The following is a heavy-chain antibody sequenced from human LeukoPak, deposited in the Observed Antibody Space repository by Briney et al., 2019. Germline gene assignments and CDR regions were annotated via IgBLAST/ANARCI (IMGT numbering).Heavy chain of an antibody. CDR3: ARGGLGYCSGGACYHEYFQH. Sequence: SETLSLTCAVFGGSLSGSYWSWIRQPPGKGLEWIGEINHSGGTNYNPSLKSRVTISVDTSKNQFSLKLSSVTAADTAVYYCARGGLGYCSGGACYHEYFQHWGQGTLVTVSS. J-gene: IGHJ1*01. CDR2: INHSGGT. V-gene: IGHV4-34*01. D-gene: IGHD2-15*01. CDR1: GGSLSGSY.